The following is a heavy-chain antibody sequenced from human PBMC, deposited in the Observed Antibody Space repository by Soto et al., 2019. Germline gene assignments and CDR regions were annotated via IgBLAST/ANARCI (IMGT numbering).Heavy chain of an antibody. J-gene: IGHJ6*02. Sequence: SETLSLTCTVSGGSISSGGYYWSWIRQPPGKGLEWIGEINHSGSTNYNPSLKSRVTISVDTSKDQFSLKLSSVTAADTAVYYCAKDIDTMVRVPFYYGMDVWGQGTTVTVSS. CDR1: GGSISSGGYY. V-gene: IGHV4-39*07. CDR2: INHSGST. CDR3: AKDIDTMVRVPFYYGMDV. D-gene: IGHD3-10*01.